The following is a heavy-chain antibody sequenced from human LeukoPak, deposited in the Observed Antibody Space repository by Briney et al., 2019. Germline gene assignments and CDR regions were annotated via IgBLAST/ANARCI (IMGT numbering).Heavy chain of an antibody. J-gene: IGHJ6*02. D-gene: IGHD2-2*01. CDR1: GVTFKNYA. Sequence: GSLRLSCAASGVTFKNYAMSWVRQASGKGLEWVSTIGGSGGNTYYADSVKGRFTISRDNSRNTLYLQMSSLRAEDTAVYYCAKDSVVVPAAPYGMDVWGQGTTVTVSS. V-gene: IGHV3-23*01. CDR3: AKDSVVVPAAPYGMDV. CDR2: IGGSGGNT.